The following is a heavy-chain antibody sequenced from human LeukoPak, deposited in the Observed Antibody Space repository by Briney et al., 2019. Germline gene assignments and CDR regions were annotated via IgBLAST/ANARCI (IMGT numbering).Heavy chain of an antibody. V-gene: IGHV3-30*01. J-gene: IGHJ4*02. CDR3: ARDPDYYDSSGSVMDY. CDR1: GFTFSSYA. CDR2: ISYDRSNK. D-gene: IGHD3-22*01. Sequence: GGSLRLSCAASGFTFSSYAMHWVRQAPGKGLEWVAVISYDRSNKYYADSVKGRFTISRDNSKNTLYLQMNSLRAEDTAVYYCARDPDYYDSSGSVMDYWGQGTLVTVSS.